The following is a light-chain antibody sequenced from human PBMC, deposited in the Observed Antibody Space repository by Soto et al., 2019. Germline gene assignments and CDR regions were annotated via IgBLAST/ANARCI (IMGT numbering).Light chain of an antibody. CDR1: QIISNW. J-gene: IGKJ3*01. V-gene: IGKV1-5*03. CDR2: KAS. CDR3: QPYSTFLLT. Sequence: DIQVTQSPSTLSASVGDSVTISCRASQIISNWLAWDQQKPGKAPKLLIYKASTFESGVPARFSGIESGTVFTLTISGLQPDDLATYYCQPYSTFLLTFGPGTKVDIK.